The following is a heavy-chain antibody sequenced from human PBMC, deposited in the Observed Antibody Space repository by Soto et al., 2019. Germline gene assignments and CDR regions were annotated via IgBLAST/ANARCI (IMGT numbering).Heavy chain of an antibody. CDR2: SFFGGAT. V-gene: IGHV4-39*01. CDR3: ARCYGSNSPLDH. J-gene: IGHJ4*02. D-gene: IGHD3-16*01. Sequence: QLQLQESGPGLVRPSEILSLSCSVFGESISSSSYFWGWVRQSPGKGPEWIGSSFFGGATYYNPSLKSRATISVDASKHQLSLALRSVTAADTAIYYCARCYGSNSPLDHWGPGTLVVVSS. CDR1: GESISSSSYF.